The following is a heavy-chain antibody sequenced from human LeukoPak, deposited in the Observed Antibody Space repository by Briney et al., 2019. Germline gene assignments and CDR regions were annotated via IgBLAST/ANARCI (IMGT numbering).Heavy chain of an antibody. J-gene: IGHJ4*02. D-gene: IGHD2-21*01. Sequence: GRSLRLSCAASGFSFSNFGMHWVRQAPGKGLEWMATISCDGSNTYYADSVKGRFTISRDNSNNTLYLQMYSLRAEDTAVYYCARDEGERYFDYWGQGTLVTVSS. CDR2: ISCDGSNT. CDR3: ARDEGERYFDY. CDR1: GFSFSNFG. V-gene: IGHV3-30*03.